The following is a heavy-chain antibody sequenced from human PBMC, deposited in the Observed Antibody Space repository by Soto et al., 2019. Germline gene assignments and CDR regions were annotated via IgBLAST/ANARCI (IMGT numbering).Heavy chain of an antibody. D-gene: IGHD6-19*01. CDR3: ARLFSSGWYIYGMDV. Sequence: SETLSLTCAVYGGSFSGYYWSWIRQPPGKGLEWIGEINHSGSTNYNPSLKSRVTISVDTSKNQFSLKLSSVTAADTAVYYCARLFSSGWYIYGMDVWGQGTTVTVSS. V-gene: IGHV4-34*01. CDR1: GGSFSGYY. CDR2: INHSGST. J-gene: IGHJ6*02.